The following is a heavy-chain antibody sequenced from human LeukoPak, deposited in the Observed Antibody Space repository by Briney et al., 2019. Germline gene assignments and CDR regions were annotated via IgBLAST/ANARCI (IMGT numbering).Heavy chain of an antibody. Sequence: SETLSLTCAVSGGSISSGGYSWSWIRQPPGKGLEWIGYIYYSGSTNYNPSLKSRVTISVDTSKNQFSLKLSSVTAADTAVYYCARDLSSSWYGDDAFDIWGQGTMVTVSS. CDR1: GGSISSGGYS. J-gene: IGHJ3*02. D-gene: IGHD6-13*01. CDR3: ARDLSSSWYGDDAFDI. V-gene: IGHV4-61*08. CDR2: IYYSGST.